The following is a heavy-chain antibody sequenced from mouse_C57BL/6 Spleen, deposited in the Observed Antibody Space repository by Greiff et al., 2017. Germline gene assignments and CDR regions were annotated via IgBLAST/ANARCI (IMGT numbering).Heavy chain of an antibody. CDR1: GFTFSDYY. J-gene: IGHJ1*03. D-gene: IGHD1-1*01. V-gene: IGHV5-16*01. CDR3: ARDRDYYGSSAGYFDV. Sequence: EVKLMESEGGLVQPGSSMKLSCTASGFTFSDYYMAWVRQVPEKGLEWVANINYDGSSTYYLDSLKSRFIISGDNAKNILYLQMSSLKSEDTATYYCARDRDYYGSSAGYFDVWGTGTTVTVSS. CDR2: INYDGSST.